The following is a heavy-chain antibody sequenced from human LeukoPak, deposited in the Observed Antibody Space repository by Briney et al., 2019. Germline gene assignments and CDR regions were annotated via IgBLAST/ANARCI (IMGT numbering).Heavy chain of an antibody. CDR3: VRDRHYLRMGEFRFGY. J-gene: IGHJ4*02. V-gene: IGHV3-21*01. CDR1: GFTFSSYS. D-gene: IGHD3-16*01. CDR2: ISSSSSYI. Sequence: PGGSLRLSCAASGFTFSSYSMNWVRQAPGKGLEWVSSISSSSSYIYYADSVKGRFTISRDNAKNSLYLQMNSLRVEDTAEYYCVRDRHYLRMGEFRFGYWGQGALVTVSS.